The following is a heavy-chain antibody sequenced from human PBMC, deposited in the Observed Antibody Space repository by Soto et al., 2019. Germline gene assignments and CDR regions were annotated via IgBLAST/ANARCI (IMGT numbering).Heavy chain of an antibody. V-gene: IGHV1-18*01. Sequence: GASVKVSCKASGYTFTIHGFNWVRQAPGQGLEWMGWISAYNGDTNYAQKLQGRVTVTTDTSTSTVYMELRSLRSDDTAVYYCARTSPQLDYWGQGTLVTVSS. CDR1: GYTFTIHG. J-gene: IGHJ4*02. D-gene: IGHD6-6*01. CDR2: ISAYNGDT. CDR3: ARTSPQLDY.